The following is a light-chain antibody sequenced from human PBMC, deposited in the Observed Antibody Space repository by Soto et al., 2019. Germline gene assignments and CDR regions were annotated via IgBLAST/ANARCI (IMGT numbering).Light chain of an antibody. CDR1: QDISDD. V-gene: IGKV1-6*01. CDR2: GAS. CDR3: LQNHNYPRT. J-gene: IGKJ1*01. Sequence: IQMTQSPSSLSASVGDKVTITCRASQDISDDVGWYQQTPGKAPKLLISGASRLQSGVPSRFSGSGSGAAFTLTITSLRPEDSATYYCLQNHNYPRTFGQGTKVE.